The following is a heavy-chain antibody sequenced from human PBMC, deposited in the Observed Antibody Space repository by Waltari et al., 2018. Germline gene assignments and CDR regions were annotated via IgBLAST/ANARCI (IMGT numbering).Heavy chain of an antibody. CDR2: IYHSGRT. Sequence: QVQLQESGPGLVKPSETLSLTCAVSGYSISSGYYWGWVRQPPGKGLEWIGSIYHSGRTYYNPSLKSRVTISGETSKNQFSLKLSSVTAADTAGYYCARAVDFWSGYPYYFDYWGQGTLVTVSS. J-gene: IGHJ4*02. CDR3: ARAVDFWSGYPYYFDY. D-gene: IGHD3-3*01. V-gene: IGHV4-38-2*01. CDR1: GYSISSGYY.